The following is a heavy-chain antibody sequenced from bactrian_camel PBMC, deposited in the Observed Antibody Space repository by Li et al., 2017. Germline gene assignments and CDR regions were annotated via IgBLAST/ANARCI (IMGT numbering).Heavy chain of an antibody. J-gene: IGHJ4*01. CDR1: GYTYSSNC. V-gene: IGHV3S53*01. CDR2: IGNEGSK. D-gene: IGHD2*01. Sequence: QVQLVESGGGSVQAGGSLRLSCAASGYTYSSNCMGWFRQRLGKEREGVAVIGNEGSKGYDESVKGRFTVSGDNANNTVNLMMNSLKPEDTAMYYCAANFGPYCSGPYLARRANFLGQGTQVTVS.